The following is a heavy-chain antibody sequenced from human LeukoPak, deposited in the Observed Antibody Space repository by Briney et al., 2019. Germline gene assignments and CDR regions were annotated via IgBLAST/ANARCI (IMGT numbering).Heavy chain of an antibody. D-gene: IGHD5-12*01. CDR1: GGSFSGYY. CDR2: INHSGST. J-gene: IGHJ4*02. CDR3: ARSDSGYDTPDY. V-gene: IGHV4-34*01. Sequence: PSETLSLTCAVYGGSFSGYYWSWIRQPPGKGLEWIGEINHSGSTNYNPSLKSRVTISVDTSKNQFSLKLSSVTAADTAVYYCARSDSGYDTPDYWGQGTLVTVSS.